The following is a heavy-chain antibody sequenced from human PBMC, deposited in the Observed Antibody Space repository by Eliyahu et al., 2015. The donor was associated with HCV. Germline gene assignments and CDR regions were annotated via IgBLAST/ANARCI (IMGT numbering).Heavy chain of an antibody. CDR3: ARRPAASWYFDY. J-gene: IGHJ4*02. V-gene: IGHV3-21*01. CDR1: GFTFSSYS. CDR2: ISSSSSYI. D-gene: IGHD2-2*01. Sequence: EVQLVESGGGLVKPGGSLRLSCAASGFTFSSYSMNWVRQAPGKGLEWVSSISSSSSYIYYADSVKGRFTISRDNAKNSLYLQMNSLRAEDTAVYYCARRPAASWYFDYWGQGTLVTVSS.